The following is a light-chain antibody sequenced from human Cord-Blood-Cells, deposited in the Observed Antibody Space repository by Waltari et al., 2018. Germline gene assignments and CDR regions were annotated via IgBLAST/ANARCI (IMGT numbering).Light chain of an antibody. Sequence: QSALTQPRSVSGSPGQSVTISCTGTSSDVGGYNYVSWYQQHPGKAPKLMIYDVSKRPSGVHDRCSGSKSGNTASLTISGLQAEDEADYYCCSYAGSYVFGTGTKVTVL. V-gene: IGLV2-11*01. CDR2: DVS. CDR1: SSDVGGYNY. J-gene: IGLJ1*01. CDR3: CSYAGSYV.